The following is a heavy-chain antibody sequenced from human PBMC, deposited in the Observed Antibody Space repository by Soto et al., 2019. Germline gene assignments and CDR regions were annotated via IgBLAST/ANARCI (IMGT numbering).Heavy chain of an antibody. V-gene: IGHV3-21*01. CDR1: GFTFSSYS. CDR3: AREITMADGATFGY. D-gene: IGHD1-26*01. Sequence: LRLSCAASGFTFSSYSMNWVRQAPGKGLEWVSSISSSSSYIYYADSVKGRFTISRDNAKNSLYLQMNSLRAEDTAVYYCAREITMADGATFGYWGQGTLVTVSS. CDR2: ISSSSSYI. J-gene: IGHJ4*02.